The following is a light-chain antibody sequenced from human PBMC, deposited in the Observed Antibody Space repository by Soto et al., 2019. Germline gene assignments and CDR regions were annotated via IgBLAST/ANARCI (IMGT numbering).Light chain of an antibody. CDR3: QQYGSSTWT. CDR2: GAS. J-gene: IGKJ1*01. Sequence: EIVLTQSPGTLSLSPGERATLSCRASQSVSSSYLAWYQQKPGQAPRLLIYGASSRATGIPDRFSVSGSGTDCTLTISRLETEDFAVYDCQQYGSSTWTFCQGTKVDIK. V-gene: IGKV3-20*01. CDR1: QSVSSSY.